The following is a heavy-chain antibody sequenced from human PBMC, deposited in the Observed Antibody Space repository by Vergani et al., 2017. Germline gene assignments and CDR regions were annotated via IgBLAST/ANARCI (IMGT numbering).Heavy chain of an antibody. CDR1: GYTFTSDD. V-gene: IGHV1-8*03. D-gene: IGHD2-8*01. J-gene: IGHJ4*02. CDR2: MNPISGNT. CDR3: VRARRTCTYDHCPRYYYDL. Sequence: QVQLVQSGAEVKKPGASVKVSCKASGYTFTSDDINWVRQATGQGLEWMGWMNPISGNTGYAQNLLGRLTITRDTSVNTAYMELSSLTSEDMAVYYCVRARRTCTYDHCPRYYYDLWGQGTLVTVSS.